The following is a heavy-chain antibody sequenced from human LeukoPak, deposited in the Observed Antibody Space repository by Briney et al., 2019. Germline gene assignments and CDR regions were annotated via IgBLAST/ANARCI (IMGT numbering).Heavy chain of an antibody. Sequence: PGGSLRLSCAASGFTFRSYAMHWVRQAPGKGLEWVAVISYDGSNKYYADSVKGRFTISRDNSKNTLYLEVISLTAEDTAVYYCAKDDAWLRFGEWSQGTLVTVSS. V-gene: IGHV3-30*04. CDR2: ISYDGSNK. CDR1: GFTFRSYA. J-gene: IGHJ4*02. CDR3: AKDDAWLRFGE. D-gene: IGHD3-10*01.